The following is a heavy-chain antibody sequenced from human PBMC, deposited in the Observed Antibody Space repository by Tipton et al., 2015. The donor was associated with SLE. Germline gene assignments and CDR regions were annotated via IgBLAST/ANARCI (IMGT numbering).Heavy chain of an antibody. Sequence: TLSLTCTVSGASISGGGYSWNWNRQPPGKGLEWIGYIYHSGTTYYNPSLKSRVTLSVDKSKNQFSLNLRSVTVADTAVYYCASELLRDYFSAWGPDYWGQGTLVTVSA. CDR2: IYHSGTT. V-gene: IGHV4-30-2*01. J-gene: IGHJ4*02. CDR3: ASELLRDYFSAWGPDY. CDR1: GASISGGGYS. D-gene: IGHD6-19*01.